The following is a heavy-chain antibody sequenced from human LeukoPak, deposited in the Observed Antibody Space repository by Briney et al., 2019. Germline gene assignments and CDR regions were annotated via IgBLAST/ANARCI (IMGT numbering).Heavy chain of an antibody. CDR2: IYHSGST. Sequence: PSETLSLTCAVSGGSISSSNWWSWVRQPPGKGLEWIGEIYHSGSTNYNPSLKSRVTMSVDKSKNQFSLKLSSVTAADTAVYYCANKVYCSTTSCYHAGYWGQGTLVTVSS. J-gene: IGHJ4*02. D-gene: IGHD2-2*01. CDR3: ANKVYCSTTSCYHAGY. CDR1: GGSISSSNW. V-gene: IGHV4-4*02.